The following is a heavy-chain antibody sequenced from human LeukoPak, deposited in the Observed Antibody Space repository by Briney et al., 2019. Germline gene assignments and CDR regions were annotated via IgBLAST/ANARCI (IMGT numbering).Heavy chain of an antibody. J-gene: IGHJ4*02. D-gene: IGHD6-13*01. CDR3: ARIASSTWNNFDY. CDR2: ITDSGAGT. Sequence: GGSLRLSCAASGFTFSSYAMSWVRQAPGKRLEYVSSITDSGAGTYYADSVKGRFTISRDNSKNTLYLQMNSVGAEDTAVYYCARIASSTWNNFDYWGQGTLVTVSS. CDR1: GFTFSSYA. V-gene: IGHV3-23*01.